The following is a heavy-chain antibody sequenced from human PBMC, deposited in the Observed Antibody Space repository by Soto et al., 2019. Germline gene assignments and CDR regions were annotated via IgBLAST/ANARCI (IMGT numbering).Heavy chain of an antibody. CDR2: INPSGGST. Sequence: ASVKVSCKASGYTFTSYYMHWVRQAPGQGLEWMGIINPSGGSTRYAQQFQGRVTMTRDTSTSTVYMELSSLRSEDTAVYYCARVYCSGGGCYGIDYWGRGTLVTVSS. J-gene: IGHJ4*02. CDR3: ARVYCSGGGCYGIDY. CDR1: GYTFTSYY. V-gene: IGHV1-46*01. D-gene: IGHD2-15*01.